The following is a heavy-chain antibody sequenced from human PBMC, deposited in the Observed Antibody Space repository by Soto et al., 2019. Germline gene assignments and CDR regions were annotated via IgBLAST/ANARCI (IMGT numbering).Heavy chain of an antibody. D-gene: IGHD2-15*01. V-gene: IGHV3-11*01. CDR2: ISSSGSTI. CDR1: GFTFSDYY. Sequence: PGGSLRLSCAASGFTFSDYYMSWIRQAPGKGLEWVSYISSSGSTIYYADSVKGRFTISRDNAKNSLYLQMNSLRAEDTAVYYYARDQEDIVVVVAATRFDYWGQGTLVTVSS. CDR3: ARDQEDIVVVVAATRFDY. J-gene: IGHJ4*02.